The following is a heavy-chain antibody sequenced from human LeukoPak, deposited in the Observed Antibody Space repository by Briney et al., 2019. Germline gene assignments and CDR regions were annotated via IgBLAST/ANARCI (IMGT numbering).Heavy chain of an antibody. Sequence: GGSLRLSCAASGFTFSNAWMSWVRQAPGKGLEWVAVISYDGSNKYYADSVKGRFTISRDNSKNTLYLQMNSLRAEDTAVYYCARDLGIVATMFDYWGQGTLVTVSS. J-gene: IGHJ4*02. CDR2: ISYDGSNK. V-gene: IGHV3-30*03. CDR1: GFTFSNAW. CDR3: ARDLGIVATMFDY. D-gene: IGHD5-12*01.